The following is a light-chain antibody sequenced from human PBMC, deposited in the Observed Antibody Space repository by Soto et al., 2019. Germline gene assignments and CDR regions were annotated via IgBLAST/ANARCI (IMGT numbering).Light chain of an antibody. Sequence: DIVMTQSPLSLPVTPGEPASISCRSSQSLLHSNGYNYLDWYLQKPGQSPQLLIYLGSNRASGAPDRFSGSGSGTDFTLTISSLQPEDFATYYCQQSYSTPLTFGGGTKVEIK. CDR2: LGS. CDR1: QSLLHSNGYNY. V-gene: IGKV2-28*01. J-gene: IGKJ4*01. CDR3: QQSYSTPLT.